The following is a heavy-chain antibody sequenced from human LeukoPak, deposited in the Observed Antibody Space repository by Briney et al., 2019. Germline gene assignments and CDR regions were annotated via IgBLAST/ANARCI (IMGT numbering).Heavy chain of an antibody. D-gene: IGHD5-18*01. Sequence: GGSLRLSCAASGFAFSTYIMIWVRPAPGEGLEWVSSISSTSAYIYYADSLKGRFTITRDNAKNSLYLQTNSLRAEDTAVYDCARGGYSHGRYYYYMDVWGIGTAVTVSS. V-gene: IGHV3-21*06. J-gene: IGHJ6*03. CDR2: ISSTSAYI. CDR1: GFAFSTYI. CDR3: ARGGYSHGRYYYYMDV.